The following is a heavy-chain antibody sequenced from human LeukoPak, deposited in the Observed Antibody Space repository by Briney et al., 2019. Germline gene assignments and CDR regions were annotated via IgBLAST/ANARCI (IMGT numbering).Heavy chain of an antibody. CDR1: GSTFTSNF. J-gene: IGHJ5*02. Sequence: ASVKVSCKASGSTFTSNFIHWVRQPPGQELEWMGIINPSGRSTSCPQKFQGRVTMSSDTSTSTVYMELSSLRCEDTAVYYCASDSSKSSLADRWGEGALVTVSS. CDR3: ASDSSKSSLADR. D-gene: IGHD2-2*01. V-gene: IGHV1-46*01. CDR2: INPSGRST.